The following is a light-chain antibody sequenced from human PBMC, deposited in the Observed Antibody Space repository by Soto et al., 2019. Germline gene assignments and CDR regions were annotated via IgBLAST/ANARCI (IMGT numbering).Light chain of an antibody. J-gene: IGLJ3*02. CDR3: AAWDDSLSAWV. CDR2: SNN. V-gene: IGLV1-44*01. CDR1: SSNIGSRT. Sequence: QSVLTQPPSASGTPGQRVTISCSGSSSNIGSRTVNWYQQLPGTAPKVLIYSNNQRPSGVPDRFSGSKSGTSASLAITGLQSEDEADYYCAAWDDSLSAWVFGGGTKSPS.